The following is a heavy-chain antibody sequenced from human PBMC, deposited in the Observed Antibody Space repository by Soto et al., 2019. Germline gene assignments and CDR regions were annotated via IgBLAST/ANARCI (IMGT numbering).Heavy chain of an antibody. V-gene: IGHV3-23*01. J-gene: IGHJ5*02. CDR3: ARGRYYDSPQDL. CDR2: VTATAESA. CDR1: GFNFDAYA. D-gene: IGHD3-10*01. Sequence: GSLRPSCTPFGFNFDAYAMSWVRQAPGKGLEWVSAVTATAESAYYTDSVRGRFIITRDNSDNMLYLQMSSLRVEDTAIYFCARGRYYDSPQDLWGRGTQVTVSS.